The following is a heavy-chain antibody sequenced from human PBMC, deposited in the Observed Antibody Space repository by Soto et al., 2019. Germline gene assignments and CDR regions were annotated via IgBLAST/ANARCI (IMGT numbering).Heavy chain of an antibody. V-gene: IGHV2-26*01. CDR3: ARMNVDSYQFYYAMDV. Sequence: SGPTLVNPTETLTLTFTVSGVSLTTFKICVSWIRHPPGKALEWLAHIFSDNERSYSTSLQGRLTISKDTSGSQVVLSMTNVDPVDTATYYCARMNVDSYQFYYAMDVWGQGTTVTVSS. D-gene: IGHD4-17*01. CDR2: IFSDNER. CDR1: GVSLTTFKIC. J-gene: IGHJ6*02.